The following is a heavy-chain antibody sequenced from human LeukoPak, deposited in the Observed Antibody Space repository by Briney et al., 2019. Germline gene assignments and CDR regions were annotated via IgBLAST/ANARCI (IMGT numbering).Heavy chain of an antibody. D-gene: IGHD6-19*01. Sequence: GSSVKVSCKASGGTFSSYAVTWVRQAPGQGLEWMAGIIPIFGTADYAQKFQGRVTIAADESTSTAYMELSSLRSEDTAVYYCARAPYNSGGSTNYYYSYYLDVWGTGTTVTVSS. CDR2: IIPIFGTA. V-gene: IGHV1-69*01. CDR1: GGTFSSYA. J-gene: IGHJ6*03. CDR3: ARAPYNSGGSTNYYYSYYLDV.